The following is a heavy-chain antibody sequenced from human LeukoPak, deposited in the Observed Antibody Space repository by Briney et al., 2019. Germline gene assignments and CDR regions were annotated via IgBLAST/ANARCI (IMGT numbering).Heavy chain of an antibody. J-gene: IGHJ4*02. V-gene: IGHV4-34*01. Sequence: KPSETLSLTCAVYGGSFSGYYWSWIRQPPGKGLEWIGEINHSGSTNYNPSLKSRVTISVDTSKNQFSLKLSSVTAADTAVYYCARGLGSGSTDYWGQGTLVTVSS. CDR1: GGSFSGYY. D-gene: IGHD1-26*01. CDR3: ARGLGSGSTDY. CDR2: INHSGST.